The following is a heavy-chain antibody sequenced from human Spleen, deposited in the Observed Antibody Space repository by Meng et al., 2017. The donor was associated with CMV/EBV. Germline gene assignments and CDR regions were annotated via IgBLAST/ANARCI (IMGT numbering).Heavy chain of an antibody. CDR3: ARDSSSSSTYYYRGMDV. Sequence: ETLSLTCAASGFTVSSYSMNWVRQAPGKGLEWVSSISSSSSYIYYADSVKGRFTISRDNAKNSLYLQMNSLRAEDTAVYYCARDSSSSSTYYYRGMDVWGQGTTVTVSS. CDR2: ISSSSSYI. V-gene: IGHV3-21*04. CDR1: GFTVSSYS. D-gene: IGHD6-6*01. J-gene: IGHJ6*02.